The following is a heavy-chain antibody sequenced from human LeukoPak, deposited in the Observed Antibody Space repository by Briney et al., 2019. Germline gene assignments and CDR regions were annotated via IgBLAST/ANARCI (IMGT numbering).Heavy chain of an antibody. D-gene: IGHD3-3*01. V-gene: IGHV1-69*13. J-gene: IGHJ3*02. CDR2: IIPIFGTA. CDR3: ARKYYDFWSGYNYVGAFDI. Sequence: SVKVSCKASGYTFTSYGISWVRQAPGQGLEWMGGIIPIFGTANYAQKFQGRVTITADESTSTAYMELSSLRSEDTAVYYCARKYYDFWSGYNYVGAFDIWGQGTMVTVSS. CDR1: GYTFTSYG.